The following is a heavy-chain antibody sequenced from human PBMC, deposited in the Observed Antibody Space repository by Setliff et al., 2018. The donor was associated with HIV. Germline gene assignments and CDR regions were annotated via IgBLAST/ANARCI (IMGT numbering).Heavy chain of an antibody. Sequence: ASVKVSCKASGYTFSSYDINWVRQATGQGLEWMGWMNPNSGNTGYAQKFQGRVTMTRDTFISTAYMELNNLKFEDTAVYYCARARRDSYDRGRRNHYYIDVWGKGTTVTVSS. D-gene: IGHD3-22*01. CDR3: ARARRDSYDRGRRNHYYIDV. V-gene: IGHV1-8*02. CDR2: MNPNSGNT. CDR1: GYTFSSYD. J-gene: IGHJ6*03.